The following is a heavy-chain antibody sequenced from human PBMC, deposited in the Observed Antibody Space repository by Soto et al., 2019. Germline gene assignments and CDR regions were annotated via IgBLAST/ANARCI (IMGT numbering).Heavy chain of an antibody. CDR1: GGSITNYY. V-gene: IGHV4-59*08. J-gene: IGHJ5*02. CDR2: IYYSRST. CDR3: ARRKRGYSYGYGWFDP. Sequence: SETLSLTCTVSGGSITNYYWSWIRQPPGKGLEWFGYIYYSRSTNYNPSLKSRVTISVDTSKNQFSLKLSSVTAADTAVYYCARRKRGYSYGYGWFDPWGQGTLVTVSS. D-gene: IGHD5-18*01.